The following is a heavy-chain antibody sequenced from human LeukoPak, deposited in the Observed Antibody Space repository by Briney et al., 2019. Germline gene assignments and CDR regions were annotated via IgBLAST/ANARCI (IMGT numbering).Heavy chain of an antibody. V-gene: IGHV3-23*01. J-gene: IGHJ5*02. CDR2: IIGSSGST. CDR1: GFSFNNYA. D-gene: IGHD6-19*01. Sequence: GGSLRLSCVASGFSFNNYAMNWVRQAPGKGLEWVSLIIGSSGSTFYADSVKGRFTISRDKSKNTLYLQMNSLRAEDTAVYYCARDGAEQWLVHHNWFDPWGQGTLVTVSS. CDR3: ARDGAEQWLVHHNWFDP.